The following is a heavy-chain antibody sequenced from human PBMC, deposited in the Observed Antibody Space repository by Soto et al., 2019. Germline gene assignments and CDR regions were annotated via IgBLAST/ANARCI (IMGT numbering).Heavy chain of an antibody. CDR1: GFTFSSYG. D-gene: IGHD3-10*01. CDR2: ISYDGSNK. J-gene: IGHJ6*02. V-gene: IGHV3-30*18. Sequence: PGGSLRLSCAASGFTFSSYGMHWVRQAPGKGLEWVAVISYDGSNKYYADSVKGRFTISRDNSKNTLYLQMNSLRAEDTAVYYCANGLLWFGDYYGMDVWGQGTTVTVSS. CDR3: ANGLLWFGDYYGMDV.